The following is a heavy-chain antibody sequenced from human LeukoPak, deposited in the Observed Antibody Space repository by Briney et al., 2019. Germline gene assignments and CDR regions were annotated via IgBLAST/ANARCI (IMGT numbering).Heavy chain of an antibody. V-gene: IGHV3-48*01. CDR3: ARDGGKGYETDY. CDR2: ISTAITTT. CDR1: GFTFSSYS. J-gene: IGHJ4*02. Sequence: GGSLRLSCAASGFTFSSYSMNWVRQAPGKGLEWVSYISTAITTTYYAESVKGRFTISRDNAKNSLYLQMNSLRVEDTAVYYCARDGGKGYETDYWGQGTLVTVSS. D-gene: IGHD2-2*01.